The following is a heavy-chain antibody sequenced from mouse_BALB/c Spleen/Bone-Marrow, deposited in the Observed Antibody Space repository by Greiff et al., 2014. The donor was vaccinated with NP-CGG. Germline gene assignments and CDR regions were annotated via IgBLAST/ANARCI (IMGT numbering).Heavy chain of an antibody. V-gene: IGHV14-3*02. Sequence: VQLQQSGAELVKPGASVKLSCTASGFNIKDTYMHWVKQRPEQGLEWIGRIDPANGNTKYDPKFQGKATITADTSSNTAYLQLSSLTSEETAVYYCARWLPLAYWGQGTLVTVSA. CDR2: IDPANGNT. J-gene: IGHJ3*01. CDR3: ARWLPLAY. CDR1: GFNIKDTY. D-gene: IGHD2-2*01.